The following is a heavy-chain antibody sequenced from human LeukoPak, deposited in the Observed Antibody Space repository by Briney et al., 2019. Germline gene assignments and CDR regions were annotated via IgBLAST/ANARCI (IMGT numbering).Heavy chain of an antibody. D-gene: IGHD3-3*01. Sequence: GGSLRLSCAASGFTFTSYSMNCVRQAPGKGLEWVSSISSSSSYIYYADSVKGRFTISRDNAKNSLYLQMNSLRPEDTPLYYCVKDARWKSGQPYFDYWGQGTLVTVSS. CDR1: GFTFTSYS. V-gene: IGHV3-21*04. CDR3: VKDARWKSGQPYFDY. J-gene: IGHJ4*02. CDR2: ISSSSSYI.